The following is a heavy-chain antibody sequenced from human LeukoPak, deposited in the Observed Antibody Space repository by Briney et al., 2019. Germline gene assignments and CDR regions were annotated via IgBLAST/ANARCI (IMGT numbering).Heavy chain of an antibody. CDR2: ISGSGGST. V-gene: IGHV3-23*01. Sequence: PGGSLRLSCAASGFTFSSYAMSWVRQAPGKGLEWVSAISGSGGSTYYADSVKGRFTISRDNSKDTLYLQMNSLRAADTAVYYCAKIPTSLTSYYASSGTLDYWGQGTLVTVSS. J-gene: IGHJ4*02. CDR1: GFTFSSYA. D-gene: IGHD3-22*01. CDR3: AKIPTSLTSYYASSGTLDY.